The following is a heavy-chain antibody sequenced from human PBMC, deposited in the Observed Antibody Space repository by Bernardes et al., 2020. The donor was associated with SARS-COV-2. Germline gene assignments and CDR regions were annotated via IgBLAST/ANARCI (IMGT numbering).Heavy chain of an antibody. V-gene: IGHV1-2*02. CDR1: GYTFTGYY. J-gene: IGHJ3*02. D-gene: IGHD3-22*01. CDR3: AREERYYYDSSGPGSDAFDI. Sequence: ASVKVSCKASGYTFTGYYMHWVRQAPGQGLEWMGWINPNSGCTNYAQKFQGRVTMTRDTSISTAYMELSRLRSDDTAVYYCAREERYYYDSSGPGSDAFDIWGQGTMVTVSS. CDR2: INPNSGCT.